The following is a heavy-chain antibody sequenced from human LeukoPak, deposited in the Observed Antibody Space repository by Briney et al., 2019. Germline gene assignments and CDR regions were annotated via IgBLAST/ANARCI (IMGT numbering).Heavy chain of an antibody. CDR1: GGAISSSCYY. D-gene: IGHD1-14*01. J-gene: IGHJ3*02. CDR3: ARDGGGCPEDAFDI. Sequence: SETLCLTCAVSGGAISSSCYYWGWIRQPPGKGPGWVGSIYYSGSTYYNPSLESRVTISVDTSKNQFSLKLSSVTAADTAVYYCARDGGGCPEDAFDIWGPGTMVTVSS. CDR2: IYYSGST. V-gene: IGHV4-39*07.